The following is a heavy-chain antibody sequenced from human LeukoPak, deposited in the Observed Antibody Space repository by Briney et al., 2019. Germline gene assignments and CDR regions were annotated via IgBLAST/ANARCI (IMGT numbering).Heavy chain of an antibody. J-gene: IGHJ6*03. V-gene: IGHV3-7*01. CDR2: IKQDGSET. CDR1: GFTFSYYW. Sequence: GGSLRLSCAASGFTFSYYWMSWVRQAPGKGLEWVANIKQDGSETYYVDSVKGRFTISRDNAKNSLFLQMNSLRAEDMALYYCARDKSGTMIRGVITTYYYSMDVWGKGTTVTISS. CDR3: ARDKSGTMIRGVITTYYYSMDV. D-gene: IGHD3-10*01.